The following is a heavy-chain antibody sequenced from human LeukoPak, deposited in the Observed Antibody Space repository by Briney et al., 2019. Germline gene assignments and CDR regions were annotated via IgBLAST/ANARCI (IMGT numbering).Heavy chain of an antibody. J-gene: IGHJ4*02. D-gene: IGHD5-18*01. CDR1: GGSISSGGYS. V-gene: IGHV4-30-2*01. Sequence: SETLSLTCKVSGGSISSGGYSWSWIRQPPGKGLEWIGYIYHSGSTYYNPSLKSRVTISVDRSKNQFSLKLSSVTAADTAVYYCATYTGYSYGFTYWGQGTLVTVSS. CDR2: IYHSGST. CDR3: ATYTGYSYGFTY.